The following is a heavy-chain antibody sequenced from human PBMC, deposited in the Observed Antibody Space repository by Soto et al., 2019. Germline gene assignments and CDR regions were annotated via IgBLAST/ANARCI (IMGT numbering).Heavy chain of an antibody. CDR1: GFSFSAYA. V-gene: IGHV3-23*01. CDR3: AKDLIVNNGVWEAFDM. D-gene: IGHD2-8*01. Sequence: EVQLLESGGGLVQPGGSLRLSCAASGFSFSAYAMNWVRQAPGKGLQWVSGLVGSGGDKNYADSVRGRFTVSRDNSKNTLYLQMNNLRDEDTAVYYCAKDLIVNNGVWEAFDMWGRGTKVTVSS. J-gene: IGHJ3*02. CDR2: LVGSGGDK.